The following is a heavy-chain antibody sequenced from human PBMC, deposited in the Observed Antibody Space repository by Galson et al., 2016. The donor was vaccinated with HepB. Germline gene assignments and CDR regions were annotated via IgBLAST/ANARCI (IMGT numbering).Heavy chain of an antibody. J-gene: IGHJ4*02. D-gene: IGHD1-14*01. CDR1: GFTFSNYW. V-gene: IGHV3-74*01. Sequence: SLRLSCAASGFTFSNYWMHWVRQAPGKGLVWVSHITIDGSTTTYADSVKGRFTISRDNAKNSLCLQMNSLRDEDTAIYFCARDGNHGYDMDYWGQGTLVTVSS. CDR2: ITIDGSTT. CDR3: ARDGNHGYDMDY.